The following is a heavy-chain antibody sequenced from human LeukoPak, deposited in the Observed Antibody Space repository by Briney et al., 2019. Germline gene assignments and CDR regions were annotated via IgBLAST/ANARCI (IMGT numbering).Heavy chain of an antibody. CDR1: GFTFRVFA. V-gene: IGHV3-64D*09. D-gene: IGHD1-7*01. CDR2: ITSNGGRT. Sequence: PGGSLRLSCSASGFTFRVFAIHWVRQAPGGGLEYVSAITSNGGRTHYADSVKGRFTISRDNSQNTVYLQMSSLRDEDTAVCYCVRGNFGTPFDLGGEGTQVTVSS. CDR3: VRGNFGTPFDL. J-gene: IGHJ4*02.